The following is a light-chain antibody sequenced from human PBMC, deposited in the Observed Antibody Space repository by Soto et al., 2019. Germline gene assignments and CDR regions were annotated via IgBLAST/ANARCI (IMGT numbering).Light chain of an antibody. CDR2: DVS. V-gene: IGLV2-14*01. CDR1: SSDVGGYNY. J-gene: IGLJ2*01. CDR3: SSYTSSSTLRV. Sequence: QSALTQPASVSGSPGQSITISCTGTSSDVGGYNYVSWYQQHPGKAPKLMIYDVSNRPSGVSNRFSGSKSGNTASLTISGIHAEDEADYYCSSYTSSSTLRVFGGGTQLTVL.